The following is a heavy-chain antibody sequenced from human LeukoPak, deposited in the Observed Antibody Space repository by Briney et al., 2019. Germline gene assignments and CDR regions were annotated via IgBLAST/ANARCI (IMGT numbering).Heavy chain of an antibody. Sequence: ASVKVSCKASGYTFPNYDINWVRQATGQGLEWMGWMNPNSGNTGYAHKFQGRVTMTEDTSTDTAYMELSSLRSEDTAVYYCATDSYYYDSSGYPRFDYWGQGTLVTVSS. V-gene: IGHV1-8*02. CDR1: GYTFPNYD. J-gene: IGHJ4*02. CDR2: MNPNSGNT. CDR3: ATDSYYYDSSGYPRFDY. D-gene: IGHD3-22*01.